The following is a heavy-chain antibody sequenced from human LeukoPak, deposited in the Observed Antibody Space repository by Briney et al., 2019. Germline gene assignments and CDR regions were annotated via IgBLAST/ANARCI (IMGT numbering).Heavy chain of an antibody. CDR3: ARDLYRDSLPVSWFDP. D-gene: IGHD4-11*01. J-gene: IGHJ5*02. V-gene: IGHV1-18*01. CDR2: ISDYNGNT. CDR1: GYTFTSYG. Sequence: ASVKISCKASGYTFTSYGISWVRQAPGQGLEWMGWISDYNGNTNYAQKLQGRVTMTTDTSTSTAYMELRSLRSDDTAVYYCARDLYRDSLPVSWFDPWGQGTLVTVSS.